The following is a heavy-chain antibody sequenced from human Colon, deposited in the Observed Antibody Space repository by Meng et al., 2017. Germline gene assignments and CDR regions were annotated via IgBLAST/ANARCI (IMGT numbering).Heavy chain of an antibody. CDR3: ARVSGSGFFRGYFDS. J-gene: IGHJ4*02. D-gene: IGHD6-19*01. CDR1: GFSVTTNY. Sequence: GESLKISCGASGFSVTTNYMAWVRQAPGKGLERVSIIYSGGQTYYASSVKGRFSISRDNSQNTVFLQMNSLRVEDTAVYYCARVSGSGFFRGYFDSWGQGSLVTVSS. CDR2: IYSGGQT. V-gene: IGHV3-53*01.